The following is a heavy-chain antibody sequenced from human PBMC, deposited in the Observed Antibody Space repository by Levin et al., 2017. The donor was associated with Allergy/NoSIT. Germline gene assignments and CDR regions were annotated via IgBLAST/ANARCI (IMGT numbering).Heavy chain of an antibody. J-gene: IGHJ1*01. CDR3: ARGGVWFGEH. CDR2: IYSGGST. D-gene: IGHD3-10*01. Sequence: ASVKVSCAASGFTVSSNYMSWVRQAPGKGLEWVSVIYSGGSTYYADSVKGRFTISRDNSKNTLYLQMNSLRAEDTAVYYCARGGVWFGEHWGQGTLVTVSS. V-gene: IGHV3-66*02. CDR1: GFTVSSNY.